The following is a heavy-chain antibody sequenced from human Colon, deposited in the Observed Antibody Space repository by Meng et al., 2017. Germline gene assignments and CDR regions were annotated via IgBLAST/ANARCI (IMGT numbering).Heavy chain of an antibody. J-gene: IGHJ4*02. CDR3: ARDRVPGKY. V-gene: IGHV4-61*01. CDR2: NYYRWTT. Sequence: GGGPGMGWASGALAPTLPVFGWFVRHGYSHLSWIRQAPGEGWGWVGRNYYRWTTNYNPSLKSRVTISVATSKNQFSLKLSSVTPADTAVYFCARDRVPGKYWGQGTLVTVSS. D-gene: IGHD1-14*01. CDR1: WFVRHGYSH.